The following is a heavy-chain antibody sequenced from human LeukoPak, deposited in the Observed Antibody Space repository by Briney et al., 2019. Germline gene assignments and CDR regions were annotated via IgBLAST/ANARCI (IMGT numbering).Heavy chain of an antibody. V-gene: IGHV4-59*08. CDR3: ARRSGSISCFDY. CDR1: AASISSYY. CDR2: LFYTGGT. D-gene: IGHD2-2*01. Sequence: SSETLSLTCTLSAASISSYYWSWLRHPPGKGLECIGYLFYTGGTTYNPSLKSRVIMSVDTSKNKFSLKLKSVTAADTAVYYSARRSGSISCFDYCGQGTQVTVSS. J-gene: IGHJ4*02.